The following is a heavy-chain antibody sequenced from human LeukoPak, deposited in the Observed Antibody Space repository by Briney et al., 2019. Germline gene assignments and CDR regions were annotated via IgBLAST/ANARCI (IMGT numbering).Heavy chain of an antibody. CDR3: ARNYGLGSYDDY. J-gene: IGHJ4*02. CDR2: IYYSGNT. Sequence: SETLSLTCTVSGGSISSSGYYWGWIRQPPVKGLEWIGSIYYSGNTYYNPSLKSRVTISVDTSKNQFSLKLRSVTAADTAIYFCARNYGLGSYDDYWGQGTLVTVSS. CDR1: GGSISSSGYY. D-gene: IGHD3-10*01. V-gene: IGHV4-39*01.